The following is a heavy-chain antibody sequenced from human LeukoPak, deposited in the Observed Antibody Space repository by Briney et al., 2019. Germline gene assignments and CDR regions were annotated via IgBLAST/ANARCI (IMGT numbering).Heavy chain of an antibody. V-gene: IGHV3-23*01. CDR2: FSGSGGTT. CDR1: GFTFSSYA. Sequence: GGSLRLSCXASGFTFSSYAMNWVRQAPGRGLEWVSGFSGSGGTTYYADSVRGRFTISRDNSKNTLYLQMNSLRAEDTAVYYCANGNRCTSPNCLGYYYFYMDVWGKGTTVTVSS. D-gene: IGHD2-8*01. CDR3: ANGNRCTSPNCLGYYYFYMDV. J-gene: IGHJ6*03.